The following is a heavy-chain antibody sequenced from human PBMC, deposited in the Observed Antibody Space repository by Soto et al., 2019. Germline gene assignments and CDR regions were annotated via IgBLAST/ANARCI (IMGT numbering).Heavy chain of an antibody. Sequence: GGSLRLSCAASGFTISSYAMSRVRQAPGKGLEWVSAISGSGGSTYYADSVKGRFTISRDNSKNTLYLQMNSLRAEDTAVYYCAKGNDFWSGYSVYWGQGTLVTVSS. J-gene: IGHJ4*02. CDR3: AKGNDFWSGYSVY. D-gene: IGHD3-3*01. V-gene: IGHV3-23*01. CDR2: ISGSGGST. CDR1: GFTISSYA.